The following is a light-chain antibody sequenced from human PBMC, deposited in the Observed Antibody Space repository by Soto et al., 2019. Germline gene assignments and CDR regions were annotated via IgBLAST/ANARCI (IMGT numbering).Light chain of an antibody. V-gene: IGLV2-14*01. Sequence: QSALTQPASVSGSPGQSITISCTGTSSDVGGYNYVSWYQQYPGKAPKLMIYEVSNRPSGVSNRFSGSKSGNTASLTISGLQAEDEADYYCSSYASSSTGVFGTGTKLTV. CDR2: EVS. CDR1: SSDVGGYNY. CDR3: SSYASSSTGV. J-gene: IGLJ1*01.